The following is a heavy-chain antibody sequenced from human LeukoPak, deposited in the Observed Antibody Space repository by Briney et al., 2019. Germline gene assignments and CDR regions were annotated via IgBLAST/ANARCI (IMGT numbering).Heavy chain of an antibody. J-gene: IGHJ4*02. CDR2: INHSGST. Sequence: PSETLSLTCAVYGGSFSGYCWSWIRQPPGKGLEWIGEINHSGSTNYNPSLKSRVTISVDTSKNQFSLKLSSVTAADTAVYYCARRGMAEMATTYYFDYWGQGTLVTVSS. CDR1: GGSFSGYC. V-gene: IGHV4-34*01. CDR3: ARRGMAEMATTYYFDY. D-gene: IGHD5-12*01.